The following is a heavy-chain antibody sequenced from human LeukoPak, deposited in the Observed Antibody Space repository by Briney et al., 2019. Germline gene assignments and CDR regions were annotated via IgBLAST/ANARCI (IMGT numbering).Heavy chain of an antibody. J-gene: IGHJ6*03. CDR1: GFTFSSYG. D-gene: IGHD1-26*01. V-gene: IGHV3-23*01. Sequence: GGSLRLSCAASGFTFSSYGMSWVRQAPGKGLEWVSGISGSGDSTYYADSVNGRFTISRDNSKNTLYLQMNSLRAEDTAVYYCAKVPSGSYYQVYYYYMDVWGKGTTVTVSS. CDR2: ISGSGDST. CDR3: AKVPSGSYYQVYYYYMDV.